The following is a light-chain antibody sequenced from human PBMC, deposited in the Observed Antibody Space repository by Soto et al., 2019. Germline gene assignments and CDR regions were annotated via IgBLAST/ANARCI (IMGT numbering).Light chain of an antibody. V-gene: IGLV2-23*01. CDR1: SSEVWSYNL. J-gene: IGLJ1*01. Sequence: QSVLTQPASVSGSSGQSVTISCTGTSSEVWSYNLVSWYQQHPGKAPKLMIYEGSKRPSGVSNRFSGSKSGNTASLTISGLQAEDEADYYCCSYAGSSTFHYVFGTGTKVTVL. CDR3: CSYAGSSTFHYV. CDR2: EGS.